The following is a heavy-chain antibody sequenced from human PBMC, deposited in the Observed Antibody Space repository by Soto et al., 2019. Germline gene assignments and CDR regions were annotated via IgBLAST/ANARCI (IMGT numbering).Heavy chain of an antibody. V-gene: IGHV1-2*04. CDR2: INPNSGGT. J-gene: IGHJ6*02. Sequence: ASVKLSCKASGYTFTGYYMHWVRQAPGQGLEWMGWINPNSGGTNYAQKFQGWVTMTRDTSISTAYMELSRLRSDDTAVYYCARDRTPYSGSYYYYYYGMDVWGQGTTVTVSS. CDR1: GYTFTGYY. D-gene: IGHD1-26*01. CDR3: ARDRTPYSGSYYYYYYGMDV.